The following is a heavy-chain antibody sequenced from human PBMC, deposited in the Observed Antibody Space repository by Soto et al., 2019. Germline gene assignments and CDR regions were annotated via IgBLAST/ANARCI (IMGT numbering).Heavy chain of an antibody. CDR3: ARKYYDILTGYLAHYYYGMDV. CDR2: ISAYNGNT. CDR1: GYPFTSYA. D-gene: IGHD3-9*01. J-gene: IGHJ6*02. Sequence: GASVKVSCKASGYPFTSYAIHWLRQAPGQRLEWMGWISAYNGNTNYAQKLQGRVTMTTDTSTSTAYMELRSLRSDDTAVYYCARKYYDILTGYLAHYYYGMDVWGQGTTVTVSS. V-gene: IGHV1-18*01.